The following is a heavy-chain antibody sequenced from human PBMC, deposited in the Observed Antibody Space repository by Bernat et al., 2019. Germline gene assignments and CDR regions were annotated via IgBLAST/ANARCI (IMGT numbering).Heavy chain of an antibody. CDR1: GFTFSSYG. CDR2: IRYDGSNI. D-gene: IGHD6-6*01. J-gene: IGHJ6*04. V-gene: IGHV3-30*02. Sequence: QVQLVESGGGVVQPGGSLRLSCAASGFTFSSYGMHWVRQAPGKGLEWVAFIRYDGSNIYYADSVKGRFTICRYNTNNTMYQQMNSLRAEDTAVYYCAKDEGIAARSFYYDYGMDVWGKGTTVTVSS. CDR3: AKDEGIAARSFYYDYGMDV.